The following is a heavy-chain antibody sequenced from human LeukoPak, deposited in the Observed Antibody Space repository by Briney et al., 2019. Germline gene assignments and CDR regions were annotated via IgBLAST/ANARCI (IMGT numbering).Heavy chain of an antibody. Sequence: GGSLRLSCAASGFTFSTYWMTWVRQAPGKGPEWVANIKEDGSATYYVDSVKSRFTISRDNVKKSLYLQMNSLRAEDTAVYYCARDSPGYLAYDSWGQGTLVTVSS. V-gene: IGHV3-7*04. D-gene: IGHD1-1*01. CDR1: GFTFSTYW. J-gene: IGHJ4*02. CDR3: ARDSPGYLAYDS. CDR2: IKEDGSAT.